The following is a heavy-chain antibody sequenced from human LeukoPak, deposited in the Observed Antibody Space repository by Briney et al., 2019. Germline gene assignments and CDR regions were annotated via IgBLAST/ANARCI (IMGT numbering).Heavy chain of an antibody. J-gene: IGHJ4*02. V-gene: IGHV3-74*01. CDR1: GFPFSNYW. CDR3: ARAGGIGDY. CDR2: ISSDGSAT. Sequence: PGGSLRLSCAASGFPFSNYWMHWVRQVPGKGLVWVSRISSDGSATTYADSVKGRFTISRDNAKNILYLQMDSLRAEDTGLYYCARAGGIGDYWGQGTLVTVSS. D-gene: IGHD3-16*01.